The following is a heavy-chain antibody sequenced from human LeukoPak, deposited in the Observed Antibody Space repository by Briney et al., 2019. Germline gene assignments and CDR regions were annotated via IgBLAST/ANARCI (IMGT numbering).Heavy chain of an antibody. V-gene: IGHV6-1*01. CDR2: TYYRSKWYS. CDR1: GDSVSSNSAT. Sequence: SQTLSLTCAISGDSVSSNSATWNWIRQSPSRGLEWLGRTYYRSKWYSDYAVSVKSRITINPDTSKNQFSLQLNSVTPEDTAVYYCARDRVGVYSSSSFFDYWGQGTLVTVSS. J-gene: IGHJ4*02. D-gene: IGHD6-6*01. CDR3: ARDRVGVYSSSSFFDY.